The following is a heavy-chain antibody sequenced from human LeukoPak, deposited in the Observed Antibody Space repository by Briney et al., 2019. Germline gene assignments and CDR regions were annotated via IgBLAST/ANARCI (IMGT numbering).Heavy chain of an antibody. V-gene: IGHV3-53*01. CDR2: IYSGGST. CDR3: ARVRGSGSYYDYYFDY. D-gene: IGHD3-10*01. Sequence: GGSLRLSCAASGFAVSSNDMSWVRQPPGKGLEWVSVIYSGGSTYYADSVKGRFTISRDNSKNTLYLQMNSLRAEDTAVYYCARVRGSGSYYDYYFDYWGQGTLVTVSS. CDR1: GFAVSSND. J-gene: IGHJ4*02.